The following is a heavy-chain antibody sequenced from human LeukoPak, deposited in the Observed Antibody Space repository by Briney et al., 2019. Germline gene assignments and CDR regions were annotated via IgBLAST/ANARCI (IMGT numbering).Heavy chain of an antibody. CDR3: ARGGPQYSYGPGAFDI. V-gene: IGHV1-24*01. Sequence: ASVKVSCKVSGYTLTELSMHWVRQAPGKGLEWMGGFDPEDGETIYAQKFQGRVTMTTDTSTSTAYMELRSLRSDDTAVYYCARGGPQYSYGPGAFDIWGQGTMVTVSS. D-gene: IGHD5-18*01. J-gene: IGHJ3*02. CDR1: GYTLTELS. CDR2: FDPEDGET.